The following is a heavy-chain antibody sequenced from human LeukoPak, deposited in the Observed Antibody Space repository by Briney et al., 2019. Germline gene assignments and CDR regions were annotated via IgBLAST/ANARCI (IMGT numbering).Heavy chain of an antibody. CDR2: ISGSGSNT. Sequence: GGSLRLSCVASGSTFNIYAMIWVRQAPGKGLEWVSGISGSGSNTYNADYVKGRFTISRDNSKNTVYLQMNSLRAEDTAIYYCAKDPLDYWGQGTLVTVSS. CDR3: AKDPLDY. V-gene: IGHV3-23*01. J-gene: IGHJ4*02. CDR1: GSTFNIYA.